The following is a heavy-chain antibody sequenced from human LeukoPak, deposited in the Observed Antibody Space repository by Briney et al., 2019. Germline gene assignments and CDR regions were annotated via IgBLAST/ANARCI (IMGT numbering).Heavy chain of an antibody. CDR3: AREMATIRGGSDY. J-gene: IGHJ4*02. D-gene: IGHD5-24*01. CDR2: ISYDGSNK. V-gene: IGHV3-30-3*01. Sequence: PGRSLRLSCAASGFTFSSYAMHWVRQAPGKGLEWVAVISYDGSNKYYADSVKGRFTISRDNSKNTLYLQMNSLRAEDTAVYYCAREMATIRGGSDYWGQGTLVTVSS. CDR1: GFTFSSYA.